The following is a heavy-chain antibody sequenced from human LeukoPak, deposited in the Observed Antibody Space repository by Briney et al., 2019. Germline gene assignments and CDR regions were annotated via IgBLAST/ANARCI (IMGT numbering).Heavy chain of an antibody. J-gene: IGHJ5*02. Sequence: GASVKVSCKASGYTFTGYYMHWVRQAPGQGLEWMGWINPNSGGTNYAQKFQGRVAMTTDTSISTAYMDLSSLRSDDTAVYYCARGSDYGDYWFDPWGQGTLVTVSS. CDR2: INPNSGGT. V-gene: IGHV1-2*02. CDR1: GYTFTGYY. CDR3: ARGSDYGDYWFDP. D-gene: IGHD4-17*01.